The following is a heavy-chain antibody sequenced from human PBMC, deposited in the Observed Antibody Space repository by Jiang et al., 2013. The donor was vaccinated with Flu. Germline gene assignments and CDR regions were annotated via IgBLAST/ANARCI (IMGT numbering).Heavy chain of an antibody. CDR3: AKAIVGATMLPPHDAFDI. V-gene: IGHV3-23*01. D-gene: IGHD1-26*01. Sequence: VQLLESGGDLVQPGGSLRLSCAASGFTFSIYVMAWVRQAPGKGLEWVSAISGSGGSTYYADSVKGRFTISRDNSKNTLYLQMNSLRADDTAIYYCAKAIVGATMLPPHDAFDIWGQGTVVAVSS. J-gene: IGHJ3*02. CDR2: ISGSGGST. CDR1: GFTFSIYV.